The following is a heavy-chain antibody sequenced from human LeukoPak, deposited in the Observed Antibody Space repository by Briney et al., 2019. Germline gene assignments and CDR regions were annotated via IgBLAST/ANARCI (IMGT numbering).Heavy chain of an antibody. CDR3: ARDRSQRAYSYGPDGE. J-gene: IGHJ4*02. D-gene: IGHD5-18*01. V-gene: IGHV3-30*05. CDR2: ISYDGSNK. Sequence: GGSLRLSCAASGFTFSSYSMNWVRQAPGKGLEWVAVISYDGSNKFYADSVKGRFTISRDNLKNTLFLQMNSLRAEDTAVYYCARDRSQRAYSYGPDGEWGQGTLVTVSS. CDR1: GFTFSSYS.